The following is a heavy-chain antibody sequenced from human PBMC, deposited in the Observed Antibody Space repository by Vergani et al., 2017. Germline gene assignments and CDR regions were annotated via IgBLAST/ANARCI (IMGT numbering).Heavy chain of an antibody. CDR1: GFTFSGTA. D-gene: IGHD6-13*01. J-gene: IGHJ2*01. V-gene: IGHV3-73*01. Sequence: EVQLVESGGGLVQPGGSWKLPCAASGFTFSGTAMNWVRKAHGIGWEWVGRSRSKANSSAPAYAASVKGRVTIFRDDSKNTAYLQMNSLKTEDTAVYYCTASRLAAAGETDWYFDLWGRGTLVTVSS. CDR2: SRSKANSSAP. CDR3: TASRLAAAGETDWYFDL.